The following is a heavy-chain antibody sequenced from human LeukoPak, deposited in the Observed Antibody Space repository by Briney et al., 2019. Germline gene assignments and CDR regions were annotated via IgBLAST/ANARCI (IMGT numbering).Heavy chain of an antibody. V-gene: IGHV4-61*08. D-gene: IGHD6-19*01. CDR1: GGSISSGDYY. CDR2: IYYSGST. J-gene: IGHJ4*02. CDR3: ARAVSGRFDY. Sequence: SETLSLTCTVSGGSISSGDYYWSWIRQPPGKGLEWTGYIYYSGSTNYNPSFKSRVTISVDTSKNQFSLKLSSVTAADTAIYYCARAVSGRFDYWGQGTLVTVSS.